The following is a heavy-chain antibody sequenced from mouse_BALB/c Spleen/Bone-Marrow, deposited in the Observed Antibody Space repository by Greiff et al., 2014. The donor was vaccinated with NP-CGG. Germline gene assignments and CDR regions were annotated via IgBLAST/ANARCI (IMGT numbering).Heavy chain of an antibody. CDR2: ISNKANGYTT. J-gene: IGHJ3*01. Sequence: EVKLVESGGGLVQPGGSLRLSCATSGFTFTDYYMSWVRQPPGKALEWLGFISNKANGYTTEYSASVKGRFTISRDNSQSILYLQMNTRRAEDSATYYYATGWFAYWGQGTLVTVSA. CDR3: ATGWFAY. V-gene: IGHV7-3*02. CDR1: GFTFTDYY.